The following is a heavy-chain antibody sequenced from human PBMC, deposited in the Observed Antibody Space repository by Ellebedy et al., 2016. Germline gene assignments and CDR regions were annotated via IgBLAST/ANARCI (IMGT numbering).Heavy chain of an antibody. CDR1: GFTLSTYW. Sequence: GESLKISXVASGFTLSTYWMFWVRQAPGKGLMWVSRINPDGSSTTYADSVKGRFTISRDNSNNTMYLQMNSLRAEDSAVYYCAKDRVFTIFGVFDSWGQGIRVTASS. D-gene: IGHD3-3*01. V-gene: IGHV3-74*01. J-gene: IGHJ4*02. CDR2: INPDGSST. CDR3: AKDRVFTIFGVFDS.